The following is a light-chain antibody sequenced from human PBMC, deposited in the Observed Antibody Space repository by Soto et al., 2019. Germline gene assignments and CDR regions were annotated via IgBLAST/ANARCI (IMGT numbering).Light chain of an antibody. CDR2: FAS. J-gene: IGKJ2*01. CDR3: MQAIQPPRT. Sequence: DIVMTQSPLSLPVTPGEPASISCRSRHSLLHSNVYNYLVWYLQNPGQSPQLLIHFASNRASGVPDRFRGSGSGTDFTLKISRVEAEDVGVYYCMQAIQPPRTFGQGTKLEIK. V-gene: IGKV2-28*01. CDR1: HSLLHSNVYNY.